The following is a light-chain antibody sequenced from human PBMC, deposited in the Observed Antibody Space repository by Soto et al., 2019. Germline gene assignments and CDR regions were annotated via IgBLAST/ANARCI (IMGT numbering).Light chain of an antibody. CDR2: DVT. CDR1: SSDVGGYNF. V-gene: IGLV2-14*01. Sequence: QSALTQPASVSGSPGQSITISCTGTSSDVGGYNFVSWYQQHPGKAPKLMIYDVTNRPSGVSNRFSGSKSGNTASLTISGIQAEDEADYYCLSYSTSTSPYVLGTGTKVTV. CDR3: LSYSTSTSPYV. J-gene: IGLJ1*01.